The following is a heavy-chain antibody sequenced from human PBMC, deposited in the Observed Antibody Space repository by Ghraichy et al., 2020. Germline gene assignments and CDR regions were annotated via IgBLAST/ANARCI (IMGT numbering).Heavy chain of an antibody. V-gene: IGHV4-34*01. Sequence: SETLSLTCAVYGGSFSGYYWSWIRQPPGKGLEWIGEINHSGSTNYNPSLQSRVTISVDTSKNQFSLKLSSVTAADTAVYYCARGLGRVLWFGESKGGQIDYWGQGTLVTVSS. D-gene: IGHD3-10*01. CDR1: GGSFSGYY. CDR2: INHSGST. J-gene: IGHJ4*02. CDR3: ARGLGRVLWFGESKGGQIDY.